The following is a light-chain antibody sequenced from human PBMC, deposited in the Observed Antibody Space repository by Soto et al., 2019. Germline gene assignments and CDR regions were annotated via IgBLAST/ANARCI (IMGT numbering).Light chain of an antibody. J-gene: IGLJ3*02. CDR1: SNDV. CDR2: YVT. V-gene: IGLV2-11*01. Sequence: QSALTQPRSVSGSPGQSVTISCIGTSNDVVSWYQQHPDKAPKLIIYYVTQRPSGVPDRFSASKSGNTASLTISGLQAEDEADYYCCSSAGGFTGVFGGGTKLTVL. CDR3: CSSAGGFTGV.